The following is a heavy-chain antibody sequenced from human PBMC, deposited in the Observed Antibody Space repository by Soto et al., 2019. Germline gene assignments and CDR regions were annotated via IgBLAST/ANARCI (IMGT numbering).Heavy chain of an antibody. Sequence: SLTCAVGGGYLRGYFWTWIRPPPGKGLEWIGYIYYTGRTNYNPSLKSRLTISVDTSNNQFSLRLDSVTAADTAVYYCARDPGYSSSPANWFDPWGQGTLVTVPS. CDR3: ARDPGYSSSPANWFDP. V-gene: IGHV4-59*01. D-gene: IGHD5-18*01. CDR2: IYYTGRT. CDR1: GGYLRGYF. J-gene: IGHJ5*02.